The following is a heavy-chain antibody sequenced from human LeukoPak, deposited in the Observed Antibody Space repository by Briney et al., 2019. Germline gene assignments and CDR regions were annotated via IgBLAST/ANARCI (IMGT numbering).Heavy chain of an antibody. V-gene: IGHV3-23*01. Sequence: PGGSLRLSCAASGFTFSSYAMSWVRQAPGKGLEWVSAISGSGGSTYYADSVKGRFTISRDNSKNTLYLQMNSLRAEDTAVYYCAKPLWASFDYYYGMDVWGQGTTVTVSS. CDR1: GFTFSSYA. J-gene: IGHJ6*02. D-gene: IGHD2-21*01. CDR2: ISGSGGST. CDR3: AKPLWASFDYYYGMDV.